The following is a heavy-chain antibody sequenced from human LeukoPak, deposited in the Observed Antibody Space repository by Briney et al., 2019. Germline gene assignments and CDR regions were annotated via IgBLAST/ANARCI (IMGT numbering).Heavy chain of an antibody. CDR2: ISYDGSNK. D-gene: IGHD6-13*01. J-gene: IGHJ6*02. V-gene: IGHV3-30*04. CDR1: GFTFSSYA. Sequence: QPGGSLRLSCAASGFTFSSYAMSWVRQAPGKGLEWVAVISYDGSNKYYADSVKGRFTISRDNSKNTLYLQMNSLRAEDTAVYYCARDRGYSSSWYADYYYYYGMDVWGQGTTVTVSS. CDR3: ARDRGYSSSWYADYYYYYGMDV.